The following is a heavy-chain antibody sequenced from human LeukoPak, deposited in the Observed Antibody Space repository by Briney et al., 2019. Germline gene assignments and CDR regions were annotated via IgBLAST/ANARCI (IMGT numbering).Heavy chain of an antibody. CDR2: ISGSGGST. J-gene: IGHJ4*02. V-gene: IGHV3-23*01. CDR3: AKDHPHYYGSGYYFDY. Sequence: GGSLRLSCAASGFTFSSYAMSWVRQAPGKGLEWVSAISGSGGSTYYADSVKGRFTISRDNSKNTLYLQMTSLRAEDTAVYYCAKDHPHYYGSGYYFDYWGQGSLVTVSS. CDR1: GFTFSSYA. D-gene: IGHD3-10*01.